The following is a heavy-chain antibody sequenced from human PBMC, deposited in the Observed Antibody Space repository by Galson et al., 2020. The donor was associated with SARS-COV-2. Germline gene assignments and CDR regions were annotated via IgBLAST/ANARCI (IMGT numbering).Heavy chain of an antibody. J-gene: IGHJ4*02. D-gene: IGHD5-18*01. V-gene: IGHV3-30*04. CDR3: ARDGGYTYGYGYPYGVAAAGIFDF. CDR2: ISYDEKKN. CDR1: GFTLSFYS. Sequence: GSLRLSCAASGFTLSFYSMFWVRQAPGKGLEWVALISYDEKKNFYADSVQGRFTIYRDVSKNTLYLQMNSLRPGDTAVYYCARDGGYTYGYGYPYGVAAAGIFDFWGQGTLVTVSS.